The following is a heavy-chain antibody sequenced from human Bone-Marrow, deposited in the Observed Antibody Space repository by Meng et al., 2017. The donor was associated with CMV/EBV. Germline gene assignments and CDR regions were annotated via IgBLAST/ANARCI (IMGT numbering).Heavy chain of an antibody. J-gene: IGHJ5*02. CDR3: ARAAPLIVVVPAAGWFDP. Sequence: QVQLVQSGVEVKKPWASVKVPCKASGHTFTSYGISWVRQAPGQGLEWMGWISAYNGNTNYAQKLQGRVTMTTDTSTSTAYMELRSLRSDDTAVYYCARAAPLIVVVPAAGWFDPWGQGTLVTVSS. D-gene: IGHD2-2*01. CDR2: ISAYNGNT. CDR1: GHTFTSYG. V-gene: IGHV1-18*01.